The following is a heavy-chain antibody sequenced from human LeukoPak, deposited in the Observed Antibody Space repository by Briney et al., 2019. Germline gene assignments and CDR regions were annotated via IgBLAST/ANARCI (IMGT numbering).Heavy chain of an antibody. D-gene: IGHD2-15*01. CDR1: GYTFTGYY. CDR3: ARGAPHIVVVVAATLEYYFDY. Sequence: ASVKVSCKASGYTFTGYYMHWVRQAPGQGLEWMGWIHPNSGGTNYAQKFQGRVTMTRDTSISTAYMELSRLRSDDTAVYYCARGAPHIVVVVAATLEYYFDYWGQGTLVTVSS. J-gene: IGHJ4*02. V-gene: IGHV1-2*02. CDR2: IHPNSGGT.